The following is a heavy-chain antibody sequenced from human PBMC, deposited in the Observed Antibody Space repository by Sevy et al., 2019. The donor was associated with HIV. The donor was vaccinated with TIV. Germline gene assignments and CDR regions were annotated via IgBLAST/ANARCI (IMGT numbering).Heavy chain of an antibody. CDR2: IIPIFGSA. CDR1: GGTFSSYG. J-gene: IGHJ5*02. V-gene: IGHV1-69*13. CDR3: ARGGGLSPHHWLDP. D-gene: IGHD3-16*01. Sequence: ASVKVSCKASGGTFSSYGITWVRQAPGQGLEWMGEIIPIFGSANYGQTFQGRVTMTADQSTSTGYMELSSLRSDDTAVYYCARGGGLSPHHWLDPWGQGTLVTVSS.